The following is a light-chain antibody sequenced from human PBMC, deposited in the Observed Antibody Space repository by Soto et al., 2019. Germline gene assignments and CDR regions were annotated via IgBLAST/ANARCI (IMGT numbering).Light chain of an antibody. CDR1: QSVSSSY. CDR3: QQYGASPST. V-gene: IGKV3-20*01. CDR2: DAS. J-gene: IGKJ3*01. Sequence: EIVLTQSPGTLSLSPGERATLSCRASQSVSSSYLAWYQHKPGQAPRLLIYDASSRATGIPDRFSGSGSGTDFTLTISRLEPEDFAVYYCQQYGASPSTFGPGTKVDIK.